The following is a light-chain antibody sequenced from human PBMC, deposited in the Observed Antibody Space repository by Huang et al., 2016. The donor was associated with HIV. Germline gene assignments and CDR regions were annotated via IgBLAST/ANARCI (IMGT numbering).Light chain of an antibody. J-gene: IGKJ4*01. Sequence: IVLTQSPGTLSFSPGGRATLSCRASQSVSGTYLAWYQQKPGQAPRLLIYGTSIRATGIPDRFSGSGSATDFTLTISRLEPEDFAVYYCQQYGTSPPSLTFGGGTKVEIK. CDR3: QQYGTSPPSLT. CDR2: GTS. CDR1: QSVSGTY. V-gene: IGKV3-20*01.